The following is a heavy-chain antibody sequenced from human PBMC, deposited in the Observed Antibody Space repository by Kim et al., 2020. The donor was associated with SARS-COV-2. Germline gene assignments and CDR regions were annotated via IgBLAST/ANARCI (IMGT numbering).Heavy chain of an antibody. CDR3: ARGNYFDP. V-gene: IGHV6-1*01. Sequence: SQTLSLTCAISGDSVSSNITTWNWIRQSPSRGLEWLGRTYYRSKWFNDYAVSMKSRITINPDTSKNQFSLQLNSMTPEDTAVYYCARGNYFDPWGQGTLVTVSS. CDR1: GDSVSSNITT. CDR2: TYYRSKWFN. D-gene: IGHD1-7*01. J-gene: IGHJ5*02.